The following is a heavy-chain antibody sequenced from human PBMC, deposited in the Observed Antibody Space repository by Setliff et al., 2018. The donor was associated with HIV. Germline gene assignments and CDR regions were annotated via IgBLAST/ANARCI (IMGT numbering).Heavy chain of an antibody. V-gene: IGHV1-18*01. J-gene: IGHJ3*02. D-gene: IGHD1-26*01. CDR2: ISAYNGNT. Sequence: ASVKVSCKASGYTFTSYGISWVRQAPGQGLEWMGWISAYNGNTNYAQKLQGRVTMTTDTSTSTAYMELRSLRSDDTAVYYCARDSEWGSYIFWTFDILGQGTMVTVSS. CDR3: ARDSEWGSYIFWTFDI. CDR1: GYTFTSYG.